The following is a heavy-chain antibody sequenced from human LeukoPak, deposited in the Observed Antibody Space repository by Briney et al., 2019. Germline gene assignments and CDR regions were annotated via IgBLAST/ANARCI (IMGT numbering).Heavy chain of an antibody. D-gene: IGHD3-10*01. V-gene: IGHV3-30-3*01. J-gene: IGHJ4*02. Sequence: GRSLRLSCAGSGFTFASYAVHWVRQAPGKRLEWVAFISSDGTTEHYRDSVKGRFTLSRDNSKNTVSLQMNSLGTEDTAVYYCARGRNSGSFIIDYWGQGTLVTVSS. CDR2: ISSDGTTE. CDR3: ARGRNSGSFIIDY. CDR1: GFTFASYA.